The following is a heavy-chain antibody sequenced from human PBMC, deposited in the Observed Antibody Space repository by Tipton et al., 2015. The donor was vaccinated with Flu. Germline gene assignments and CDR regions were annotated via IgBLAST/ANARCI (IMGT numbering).Heavy chain of an antibody. Sequence: TLSLTCAVSGDYISGDYFWDWIRQLPGKGLEWIGTVSRSGSTIYNPSLKSRVTISIDRSKNQFSLNLKSVTAADMAVYYCARRDYSNYVSDPKSWFDPWGQGTLVAVSS. CDR1: GDYISGDYF. CDR2: VSRSGST. V-gene: IGHV4-38-2*01. D-gene: IGHD4-11*01. J-gene: IGHJ5*02. CDR3: ARRDYSNYVSDPKSWFDP.